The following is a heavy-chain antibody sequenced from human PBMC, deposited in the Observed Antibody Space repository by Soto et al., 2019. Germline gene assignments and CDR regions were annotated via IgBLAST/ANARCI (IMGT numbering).Heavy chain of an antibody. CDR2: IYPGDSDT. D-gene: IGHD3-22*01. CDR3: ARDTFSGDSSGPHY. V-gene: IGHV5-51*01. CDR1: GYSFSRYL. J-gene: IGHJ4*02. Sequence: GESLKISFKGSGYSFSRYLIAWVRQTPGKGLEWMGLIYPGDSDTRYSPSFQGQVTISADKSITTAYLQWSSLKASDTAIYYCARDTFSGDSSGPHYWGQGTLVAVSS.